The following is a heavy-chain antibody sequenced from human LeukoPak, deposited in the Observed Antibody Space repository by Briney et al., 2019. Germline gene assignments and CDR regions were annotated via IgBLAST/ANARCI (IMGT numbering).Heavy chain of an antibody. J-gene: IGHJ6*02. D-gene: IGHD3-22*01. CDR1: GGSISGYY. CDR3: ARSHEYYYDSSGYYYDYYYYGMDV. CDR2: IYSSGTT. V-gene: IGHV4-59*01. Sequence: PSETLSLTCTVSGGSISGYYWSWIRQPPGEGLEWIGYIYSSGTTNYNPSLKSRVTISVDTSKNQFSLKLSSVTAADTAVYYCARSHEYYYDSSGYYYDYYYYGMDVWGQGTTVTVSS.